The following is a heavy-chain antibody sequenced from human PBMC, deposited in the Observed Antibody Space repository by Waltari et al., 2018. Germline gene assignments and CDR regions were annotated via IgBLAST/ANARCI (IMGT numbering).Heavy chain of an antibody. CDR1: GYTFTSYG. Sequence: QVQLVQSGAEVKKPGASVKVSCKASGYTFTSYGIRWVRQAPGQGLEWMGWISAYNGNTNYAQKLQGRVTMTTDTSTSTAYMELRSLRSDDTAVYYCARVGVPLWFGESDNAFDIWGQGTMVTVSS. J-gene: IGHJ3*02. D-gene: IGHD3-10*01. CDR3: ARVGVPLWFGESDNAFDI. V-gene: IGHV1-18*01. CDR2: ISAYNGNT.